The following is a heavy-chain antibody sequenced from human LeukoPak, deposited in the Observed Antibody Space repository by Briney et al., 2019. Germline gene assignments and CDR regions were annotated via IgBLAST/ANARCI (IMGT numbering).Heavy chain of an antibody. D-gene: IGHD3-22*01. J-gene: IGHJ4*02. CDR2: IYYSGST. CDR3: AGAQKMIVNY. Sequence: SETLSLTCTVSGGSISSYYWSWIRRPPGKGLEWIGYIYYSGSTNYNPSLKSRVTISVDTSKNQFSLKLSSVTAADTAVYYCAGAQKMIVNYWGQGTLVTVSS. CDR1: GGSISSYY. V-gene: IGHV4-59*01.